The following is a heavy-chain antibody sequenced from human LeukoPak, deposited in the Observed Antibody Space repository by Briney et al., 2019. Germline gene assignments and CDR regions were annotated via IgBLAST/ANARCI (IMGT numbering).Heavy chain of an antibody. Sequence: PGGSLRLSCAASGFTFSSYSMNWVRQAPGKGLEWVSSISSSSSYIYYADSVKGRFTISRDNAKNSLYLQMNSLRAEDTAVYYCARDYGHPGYSSGWYPIDIWGQGTMVTVSS. D-gene: IGHD6-19*01. J-gene: IGHJ3*02. CDR3: ARDYGHPGYSSGWYPIDI. V-gene: IGHV3-21*01. CDR1: GFTFSSYS. CDR2: ISSSSSYI.